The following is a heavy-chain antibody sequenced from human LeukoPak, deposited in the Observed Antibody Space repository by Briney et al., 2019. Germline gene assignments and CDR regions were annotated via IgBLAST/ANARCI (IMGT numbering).Heavy chain of an antibody. V-gene: IGHV3-7*01. D-gene: IGHD2-15*01. J-gene: IGHJ6*03. CDR1: GFTFSSYW. CDR2: IKQDGSEK. Sequence: GGSVTLPCTASGFTFSSYWVSWVRQSPGKGLEWVANIKQDGSEKYYVDSVKGRFTISRENAKNSLYLQLNSLRAEDTAMYYCARDEVMGEHCSGGSCDHYRDYYMPVWG. CDR3: ARDEVMGEHCSGGSCDHYRDYYMPV.